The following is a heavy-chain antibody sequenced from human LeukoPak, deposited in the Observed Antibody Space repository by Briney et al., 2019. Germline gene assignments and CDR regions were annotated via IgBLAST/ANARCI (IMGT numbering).Heavy chain of an antibody. J-gene: IGHJ4*02. CDR1: GFTFSSYS. Sequence: GGSLRLSCSASGFTFSSYSMNWVRQAPGKGLEWVSSISSSSSYIYYADSVKGRFTISRDNAKNSLYLQMNSLRAEDTAVYYCARDPYDFWSSYYFDYWGQGTLVTVSS. V-gene: IGHV3-21*01. D-gene: IGHD3-3*01. CDR3: ARDPYDFWSSYYFDY. CDR2: ISSSSSYI.